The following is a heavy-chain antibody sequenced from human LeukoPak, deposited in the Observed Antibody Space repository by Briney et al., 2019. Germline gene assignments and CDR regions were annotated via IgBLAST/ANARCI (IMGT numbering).Heavy chain of an antibody. J-gene: IGHJ6*03. CDR2: INHSGST. V-gene: IGHV4-34*01. CDR3: ARGVGATIYYYYMDV. Sequence: SETLSLTCAVYGGSFSGYYWSWIRQPPGKGLEWIGEINHSGSTNYNPSLKSRVTISVDTSKNQFSLKLSSVTAADTAVYYCARGVGATIYYYYMDVWGKGTTVTVSS. CDR1: GGSFSGYY. D-gene: IGHD1-26*01.